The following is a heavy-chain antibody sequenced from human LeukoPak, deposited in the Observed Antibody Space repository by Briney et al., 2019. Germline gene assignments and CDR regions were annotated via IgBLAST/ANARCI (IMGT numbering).Heavy chain of an antibody. D-gene: IGHD4-23*01. Sequence: GGSLRFSCAASGFTFSSYGMHWVRQAPGKGLEWVAVIWYDGSNKYYADSVKGRFTISRDNSRNTLYLQMNSLRAEDTAVYYCARVPDYGGNQDPFDYWGQGTLVTVSS. J-gene: IGHJ4*02. CDR3: ARVPDYGGNQDPFDY. CDR1: GFTFSSYG. CDR2: IWYDGSNK. V-gene: IGHV3-33*01.